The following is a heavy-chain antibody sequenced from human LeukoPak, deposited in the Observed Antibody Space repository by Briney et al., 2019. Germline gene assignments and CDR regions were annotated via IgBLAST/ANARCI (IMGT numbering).Heavy chain of an antibody. V-gene: IGHV3-53*01. CDR1: GFTVSGNY. Sequence: GWSLRLSCAASGFTVSGNYMTWVRQAPGKGLEWVSLIHAGGSTYYADFVQGRFTISRDNSKNTLYLQMNSLRAEDTAVYYCARGSTVIYYFDYWGQGTLVTVS. D-gene: IGHD4-11*01. J-gene: IGHJ4*02. CDR2: IHAGGST. CDR3: ARGSTVIYYFDY.